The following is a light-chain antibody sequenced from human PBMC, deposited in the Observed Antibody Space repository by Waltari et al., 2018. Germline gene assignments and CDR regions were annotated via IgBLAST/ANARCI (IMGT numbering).Light chain of an antibody. CDR3: LLYMPSGDWL. CDR2: STN. J-gene: IGLJ3*02. CDR1: SGSVSTTYY. Sequence: QTVVTQEPSFSVSPGGTVTLTCGLSSGSVSTTYYPRWYQQTPGQAPRTLIYSTNIRSSGVPDRFSVSILGNKAALIITGAQAVDASDYYCLLYMPSGDWLFGGGTKLTVL. V-gene: IGLV8-61*01.